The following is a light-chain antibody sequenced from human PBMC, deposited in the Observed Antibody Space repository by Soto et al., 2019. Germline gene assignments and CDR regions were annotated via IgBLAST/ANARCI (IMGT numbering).Light chain of an antibody. Sequence: QSALTQPRSVSGSPGQSVTISCTGTSSDVGAYNYVSWYQQHPGKVPKLMIYDVSRRPSGVLDRFSGSKSGNTASLTISGLQADDEADYYCCSYAGSYTLVFGGGTQLTVL. J-gene: IGLJ3*02. CDR2: DVS. V-gene: IGLV2-11*01. CDR1: SSDVGAYNY. CDR3: CSYAGSYTLV.